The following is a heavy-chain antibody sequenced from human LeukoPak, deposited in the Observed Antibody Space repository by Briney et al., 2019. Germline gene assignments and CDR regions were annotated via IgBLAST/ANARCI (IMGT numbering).Heavy chain of an antibody. D-gene: IGHD3-9*01. CDR2: IYSGGST. CDR3: ARGVYDILTGYCYGMDV. V-gene: IGHV3-53*04. J-gene: IGHJ6*02. Sequence: GGSLRLSCAASGFTVGSNYMSWVRQAPGKGLEWVSVIYSGGSTYYADSVKGRFTISRHESKNTLYLQMNSLRAEDTAVYYCARGVYDILTGYCYGMDVWGQGTTVTVSS. CDR1: GFTVGSNY.